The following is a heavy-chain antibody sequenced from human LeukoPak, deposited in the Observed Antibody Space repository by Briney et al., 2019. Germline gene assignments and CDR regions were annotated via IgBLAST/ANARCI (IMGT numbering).Heavy chain of an antibody. J-gene: IGHJ4*02. Sequence: ASVKVSCKASGYTFTGYYMHWVRQAPGQGLEWMGWINPNSGGTNYAQKFQGRVTMTRDTSISTAYMELSRLRSDDTAVYYCGRFRYYGSGSYSELYYFDYWGQGTLVTVSS. CDR2: INPNSGGT. D-gene: IGHD3-10*01. CDR1: GYTFTGYY. CDR3: GRFRYYGSGSYSELYYFDY. V-gene: IGHV1-2*02.